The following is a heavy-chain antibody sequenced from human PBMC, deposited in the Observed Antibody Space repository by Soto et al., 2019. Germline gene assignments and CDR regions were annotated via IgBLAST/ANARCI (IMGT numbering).Heavy chain of an antibody. V-gene: IGHV3-74*01. CDR1: GFTFSAYW. Sequence: EVLLVESGGALVKPGESLRLSCAVSGFTFSAYWMHWVRQVPGKGLTWVSRISDDGSTATYADSVKGRFIISRDNAKNAVYLETNSLRPEETAVYYCARGLLAILGTTLPRDAFNIWGQGTMVTVSS. J-gene: IGHJ3*02. CDR3: ARGLLAILGTTLPRDAFNI. CDR2: ISDDGSTA. D-gene: IGHD1-26*01.